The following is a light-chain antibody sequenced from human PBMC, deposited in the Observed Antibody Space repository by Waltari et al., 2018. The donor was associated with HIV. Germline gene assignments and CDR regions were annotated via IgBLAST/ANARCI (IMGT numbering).Light chain of an antibody. Sequence: QSTLTQPASVSGSPGQSVTISCTGISSDIDVYKYFSWYQQHPGKAPKPLIYYVINRPSGVSHRFSGSKSANTASLTISGLQAEDEADYYCSSYTTTSTLYVFGTGTKVTV. CDR2: YVI. J-gene: IGLJ1*01. CDR3: SSYTTTSTLYV. CDR1: SSDIDVYKY. V-gene: IGLV2-14*03.